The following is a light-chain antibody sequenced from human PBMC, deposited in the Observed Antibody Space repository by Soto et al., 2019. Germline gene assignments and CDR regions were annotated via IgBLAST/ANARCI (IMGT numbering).Light chain of an antibody. CDR1: QNINNY. J-gene: IGKJ5*01. CDR3: QQYENLPT. Sequence: IRMTQFPSSFPASLGDRVTIIFQASQNINNYLNWYQQKPGRAPKLLIYDASNLEAGVPSRFRGSGSGTDFTFTISRLQPEDIATYYCQQYENLPTFGQGTRLEIK. V-gene: IGKV1-33*01. CDR2: DAS.